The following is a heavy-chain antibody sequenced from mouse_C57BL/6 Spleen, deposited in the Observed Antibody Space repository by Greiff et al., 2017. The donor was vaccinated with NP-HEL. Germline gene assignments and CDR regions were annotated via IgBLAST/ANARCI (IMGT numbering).Heavy chain of an antibody. CDR2: IDPSDSYT. Sequence: QVHVKQPGAELVKPGASVKLSCKASGYTFTSYWMQWVKQRPGQGLEWIGEIDPSDSYTNYNQKFKGKATLTVDTSSSTAYMQLSSLTSEDSAVYYCARSPRGYFDVWGTGTTVTVSS. CDR1: GYTFTSYW. CDR3: ARSPRGYFDV. J-gene: IGHJ1*03. V-gene: IGHV1-50*01.